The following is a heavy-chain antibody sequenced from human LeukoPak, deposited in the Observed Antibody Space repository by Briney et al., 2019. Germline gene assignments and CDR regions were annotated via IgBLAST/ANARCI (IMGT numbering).Heavy chain of an antibody. CDR1: GGTFSSYA. D-gene: IGHD2-15*01. CDR3: ASTEWDCSGGSCYSGGFY. V-gene: IGHV1-69*05. Sequence: KVSCQASGGTFSSYAISWVRPAPGQGLEWMGGIIPIFGTANYAQKFQGRVTITTDESTSTAYMELSSLRSEDTAVYYCASTEWDCSGGSCYSGGFYWGQGTLVTVSS. J-gene: IGHJ4*02. CDR2: IIPIFGTA.